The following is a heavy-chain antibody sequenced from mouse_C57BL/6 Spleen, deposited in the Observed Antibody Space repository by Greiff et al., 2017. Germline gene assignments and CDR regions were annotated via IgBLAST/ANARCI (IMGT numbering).Heavy chain of an antibody. CDR3: TRITTTVVAFYYFDY. J-gene: IGHJ2*01. CDR1: GYTFTDYE. CDR2: IDPETGGT. D-gene: IGHD1-1*01. Sequence: QVQLQQSGAELVRPGASVTLSCKASGYTFTDYEMHWVKQTPVHGLEWIGAIDPETGGTAYNQKFKGKAILTADKSSSTAYMELRSLTSEDSAVYYCTRITTTVVAFYYFDYWGQGTTLTVSS. V-gene: IGHV1-15*01.